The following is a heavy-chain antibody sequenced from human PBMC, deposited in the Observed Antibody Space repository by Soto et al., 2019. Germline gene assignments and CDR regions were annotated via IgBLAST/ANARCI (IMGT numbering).Heavy chain of an antibody. V-gene: IGHV4-39*01. CDR2: ISYSGST. D-gene: IGHD7-27*01. CDR1: GGSISSSSYY. Sequence: QLQLQESGPGLVKPSETLSLTCSVSGGSISSSSYYWGWIRQPPGKGLEWIGSISYSGSTYYNPSLKSRVTISVDTSKNQFSLKLSSVTAAHTAVYYCARRVANWGHFDYWGQGTLVTVSS. CDR3: ARRVANWGHFDY. J-gene: IGHJ4*02.